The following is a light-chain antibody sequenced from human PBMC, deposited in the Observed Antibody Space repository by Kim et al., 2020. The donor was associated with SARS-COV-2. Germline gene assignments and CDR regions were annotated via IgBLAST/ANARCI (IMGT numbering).Light chain of an antibody. CDR3: SSHTTSSTYV. CDR2: DVS. V-gene: IGLV2-14*03. J-gene: IGLJ1*01. Sequence: GQSIPIACPGTSGDGGYYNSVSWYQQHPGKAPKLSIYDVSERASGVSNRVSGSQSGNTASLTISVLRAEDEADYYCSSHTTSSTYVFGSGTKVTVL. CDR1: SGDGGYYNS.